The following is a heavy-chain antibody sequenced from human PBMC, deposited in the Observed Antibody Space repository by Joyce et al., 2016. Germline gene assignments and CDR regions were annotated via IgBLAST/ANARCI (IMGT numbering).Heavy chain of an antibody. Sequence: EVQLVQSGAELKKPGESLKISCKGSGYHFTHFWIGWVRQMPGKGLEWMGVIYPHTSTARYSPSFQGEVTVSADRSIRPAYLQRSSRKAADTAMKYCGRREDGYGVLFRHWGQGTLVTVSS. J-gene: IGHJ4*02. V-gene: IGHV5-51*01. CDR3: GRREDGYGVLFRH. CDR1: GYHFTHFW. CDR2: IYPHTSTA. D-gene: IGHD5-24*01.